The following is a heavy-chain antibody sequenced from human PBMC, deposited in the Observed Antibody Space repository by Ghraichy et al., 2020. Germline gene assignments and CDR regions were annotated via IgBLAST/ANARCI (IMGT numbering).Heavy chain of an antibody. J-gene: IGHJ3*02. CDR1: GFTFSSYG. CDR2: VRIDASSK. CDR3: ARGRYYYDSSGYYYEGPTDAFDI. Sequence: GESLNISCAASGFTFSSYGFHWICHAQVTGLELVAVVRIDASSKYYADSVKGRFTISRDNSKNTLYLQMNGLRAEDTAVYYCARGRYYYDSSGYYYEGPTDAFDIWGQGTRVNVSS. V-gene: IGHV3-33*01. D-gene: IGHD3-22*01.